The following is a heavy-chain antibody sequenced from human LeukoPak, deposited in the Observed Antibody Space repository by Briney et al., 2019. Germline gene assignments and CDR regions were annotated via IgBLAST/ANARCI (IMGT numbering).Heavy chain of an antibody. CDR2: IYYSGST. CDR3: ARRGGYKYGYNY. J-gene: IGHJ4*02. D-gene: IGHD5-18*01. CDR1: GGSISSGGYY. V-gene: IGHV4-61*08. Sequence: PSETLSLTCTVSGGSISSGGYYWSWIRQHPGKGLEWIGYIYYSGSTNYNPSLKSRVTISVDTSKNQFSLKLSSVTAADTAVYYCARRGGYKYGYNYWGQGILVTVSS.